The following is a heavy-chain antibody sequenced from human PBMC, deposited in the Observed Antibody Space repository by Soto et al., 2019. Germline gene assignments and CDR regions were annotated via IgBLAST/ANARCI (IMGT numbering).Heavy chain of an antibody. CDR2: ISGGGDNT. J-gene: IGHJ4*02. CDR1: GFTFSNYA. Sequence: EVQLLDSGGGLVQPGGSLRLSCEASGFTFSNYAMNWVRQAPGKGLEWVLGISGGGDNTYYADSVKGRFTISRDNSKNTVFLQMNSLGAEETAVYYCAKERLARGFDYWGQGTLVPVSS. V-gene: IGHV3-23*01. CDR3: AKERLARGFDY.